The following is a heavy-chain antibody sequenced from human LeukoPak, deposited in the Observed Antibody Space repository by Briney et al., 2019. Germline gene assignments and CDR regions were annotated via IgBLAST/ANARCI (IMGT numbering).Heavy chain of an antibody. D-gene: IGHD3-9*01. CDR2: ITASGTAM. V-gene: IGHV3-48*02. CDR1: GFTFSSYS. Sequence: GGSLRLSCAASGFTFSSYSMNWVRQAPGKGLEWVSHITASGTAMFYADSVKGRFTISRDNAKNSLYLQMNSLRDEDTAVYYCARGHYDILTYPQYYFDYWGQGTLVTVSS. CDR3: ARGHYDILTYPQYYFDY. J-gene: IGHJ4*02.